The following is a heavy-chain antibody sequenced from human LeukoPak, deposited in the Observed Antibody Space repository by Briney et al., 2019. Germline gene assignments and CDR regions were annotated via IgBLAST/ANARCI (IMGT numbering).Heavy chain of an antibody. CDR3: AKGYYFDILSGYSSLDS. Sequence: GGSLRLSCAASGFTFSSYSMNWVRQAPGKGLEWVSSINSDSSHIYYTDSVKGRFTVSRDNAKNSLYLQMNSLRAEDTAAYYCAKGYYFDILSGYSSLDSWGQGTLVTVSS. J-gene: IGHJ4*02. V-gene: IGHV3-21*01. CDR1: GFTFSSYS. D-gene: IGHD3-9*01. CDR2: INSDSSHI.